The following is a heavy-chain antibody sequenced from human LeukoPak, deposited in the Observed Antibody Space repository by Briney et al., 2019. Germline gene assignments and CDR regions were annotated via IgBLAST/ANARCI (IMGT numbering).Heavy chain of an antibody. J-gene: IGHJ4*02. CDR2: IWYDGSNK. CDR3: ARDWGKGDY. Sequence: SCKASGYTFTSYYMHWVRQAPGKGLEWVSLIWYDGSNKYYADSVKGRFTISRDNSKNTLYLHMNSLRAEDTAVYYCARDWGKGDYWGQGTLVTVSS. V-gene: IGHV3-33*01. CDR1: GYTFTSYY. D-gene: IGHD3-16*01.